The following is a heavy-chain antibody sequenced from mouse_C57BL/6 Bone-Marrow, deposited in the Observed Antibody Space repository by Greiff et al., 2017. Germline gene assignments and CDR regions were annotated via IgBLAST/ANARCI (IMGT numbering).Heavy chain of an antibody. D-gene: IGHD6-2*01. CDR2: ILPGSGST. V-gene: IGHV1-9*01. CDR3: ARVSYYYAMDY. Sequence: VHLVESGAELMKPGASVKLSCKATGYTFTGYWIEWVKQRPGHGLEWIGEILPGSGSTNYNEKFKGKATLTVDTSSSTAYMQLSSLTSEDSAVYYCARVSYYYAMDYWVQGTSVTVSS. J-gene: IGHJ4*01. CDR1: GYTFTGYW.